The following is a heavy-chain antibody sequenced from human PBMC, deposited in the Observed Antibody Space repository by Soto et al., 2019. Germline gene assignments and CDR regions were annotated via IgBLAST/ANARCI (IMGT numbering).Heavy chain of an antibody. V-gene: IGHV4-4*07. Sequence: PSETLSLTCTVSGGSLSNYNWNWVRQSAGKGLEWIGRIYSNGKAYYNPSLKSRVTMSLDKRNNQVSLRLSSVTAADTAKYYCARERTYQLSGDDTLDIWGLGTMVT. CDR2: IYSNGKA. CDR1: GGSLSNYN. CDR3: ARERTYQLSGDDTLDI. D-gene: IGHD2-2*01. J-gene: IGHJ3*02.